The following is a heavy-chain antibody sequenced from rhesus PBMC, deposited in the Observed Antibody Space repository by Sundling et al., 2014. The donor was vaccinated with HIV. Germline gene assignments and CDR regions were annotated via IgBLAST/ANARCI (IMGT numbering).Heavy chain of an antibody. CDR1: GASISDNYY. V-gene: IGHV4-106*01. CDR3: ARDLNESWRYIVYGLES. CDR2: IYSGGAS. J-gene: IGHJ6*01. D-gene: IGHD1-1-1*01. Sequence: QVQLQESGPGLVKPSETLSLTCAVSGASISDNYYWNWIRQAPGKGLEWIGNIYSGGASFLKPSLKSRVTLYLDTSKNQFSLTLNSVTAADTAVYYCARDLNESWRYIVYGLESWGQGVIVTVSS.